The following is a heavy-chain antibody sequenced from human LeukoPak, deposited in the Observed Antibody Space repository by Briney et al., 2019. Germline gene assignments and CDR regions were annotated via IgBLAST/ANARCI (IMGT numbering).Heavy chain of an antibody. CDR1: GGSISSSSYY. J-gene: IGHJ6*03. Sequence: PSETLSLTCTVSGGSISSSSYYWGWIRQPPGKGLEWIGSIYYSGSTYYNPSLKSRVTISVDTSKNQFSLKLSSVTAAETAVYYCARLHCSSTTCYAYYYYYMDVWGKGTTVTISS. CDR3: ARLHCSSTTCYAYYYYYMDV. V-gene: IGHV4-39*01. D-gene: IGHD2-2*01. CDR2: IYYSGST.